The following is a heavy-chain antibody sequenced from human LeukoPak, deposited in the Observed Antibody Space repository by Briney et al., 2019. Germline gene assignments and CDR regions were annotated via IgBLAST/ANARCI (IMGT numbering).Heavy chain of an antibody. CDR1: RFTVSSNY. CDR3: ARYMYYGDYEIDY. CDR2: ITSSSSTI. J-gene: IGHJ4*02. V-gene: IGHV3-48*02. Sequence: GGSLRLSCAASRFTVSSNYMSWVRQAPGKGLEGVSYITSSSSTICYADSVKGRFTISRDNAKTSLFLQMNSLRDEDTAVYYCARYMYYGDYEIDYWGQGTLVTVSS. D-gene: IGHD4-17*01.